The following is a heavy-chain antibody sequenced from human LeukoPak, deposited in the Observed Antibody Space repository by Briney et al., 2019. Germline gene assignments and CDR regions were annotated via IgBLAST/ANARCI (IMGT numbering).Heavy chain of an antibody. D-gene: IGHD2-15*01. CDR2: IYHSGST. CDR3: AREGGSGTIDY. Sequence: PSQTLSLTCAVSGGSISSGGYSWSWIRQPPGKGLEWIGYIYHSGSTYYNPSLKSRVTISVDRSKNQLSLKLSSVTAADTAVYYCAREGGSGTIDYWGQGTLVTVSS. J-gene: IGHJ4*02. V-gene: IGHV4-30-2*01. CDR1: GGSISSGGYS.